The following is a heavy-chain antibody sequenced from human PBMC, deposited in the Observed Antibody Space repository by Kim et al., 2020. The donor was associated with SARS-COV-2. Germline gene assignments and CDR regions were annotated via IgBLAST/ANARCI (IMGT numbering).Heavy chain of an antibody. CDR2: IYDSGST. D-gene: IGHD3-10*01. Sequence: SETLSLTCTVSGDSISSYYWSWIRQPPGKGLEWIGYIYDSGSTSYNPSLKSRVTISVDMSKNQFSLKVSSVTAADTAVYYCAREVYASGSYYTWFDPWGQGTLVTVSS. J-gene: IGHJ5*02. CDR3: AREVYASGSYYTWFDP. CDR1: GDSISSYY. V-gene: IGHV4-59*01.